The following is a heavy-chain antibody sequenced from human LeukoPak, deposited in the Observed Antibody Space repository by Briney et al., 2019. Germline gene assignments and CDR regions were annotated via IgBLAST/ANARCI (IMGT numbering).Heavy chain of an antibody. J-gene: IGHJ4*02. D-gene: IGHD3-10*01. CDR3: ARDYYGSGSYYAPFDY. CDR1: GYTFTGYY. V-gene: IGHV1-2*02. CDR2: INPNSGGT. Sequence: ASVKASCKASGYTFTGYYMHWVRQAPGQGLEWMGWINPNSGGTNYAQKFQGRVTMTRDTPISTAYMELSRLRSDDTAVYYCARDYYGSGSYYAPFDYWGQGTLVTVSS.